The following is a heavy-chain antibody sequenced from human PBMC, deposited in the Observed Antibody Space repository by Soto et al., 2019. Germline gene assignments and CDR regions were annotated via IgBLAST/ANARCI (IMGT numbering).Heavy chain of an antibody. Sequence: SETLSLTCTVSGGSISSYYWSWIRQPPGKGLEWIGYIYYSGSTNYNPSLKSRVTISVDTSKNQFSLKLSSVTAADTAVYYCARVLGDFWSGKGPEYYYGMDVWGQGTTVTVSS. CDR1: GGSISSYY. V-gene: IGHV4-59*01. D-gene: IGHD3-3*01. CDR2: IYYSGST. J-gene: IGHJ6*02. CDR3: ARVLGDFWSGKGPEYYYGMDV.